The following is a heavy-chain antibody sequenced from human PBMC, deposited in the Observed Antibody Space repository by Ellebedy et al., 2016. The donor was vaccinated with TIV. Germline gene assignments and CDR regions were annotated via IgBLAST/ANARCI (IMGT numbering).Heavy chain of an antibody. D-gene: IGHD6-13*01. Sequence: SVKVSCXASGYTFTGYYMHWVRQAPGQGLEWMGGIIPIFGTANYAQKFQGRVTITADESTSTAYMELSSLRAEDTAVYYCARGAHSSSWYSSQYWTYYYGMDVWGQGTTVTVSS. CDR3: ARGAHSSSWYSSQYWTYYYGMDV. V-gene: IGHV1-69*13. CDR2: IIPIFGTA. J-gene: IGHJ6*02. CDR1: GYTFTGYY.